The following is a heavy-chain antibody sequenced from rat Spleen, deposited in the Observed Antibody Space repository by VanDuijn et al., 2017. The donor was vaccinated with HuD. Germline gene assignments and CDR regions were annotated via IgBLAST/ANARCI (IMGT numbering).Heavy chain of an antibody. CDR2: ISHSGGNT. D-gene: IGHD1-11*01. V-gene: IGHV5-31*01. CDR1: GFIFNNYW. CDR3: ARGAEGIGY. J-gene: IGHJ2*01. Sequence: EVQLVESGGGLVQPGRSMKLSCAASGFIFNNYWMTWIRQAPGKGLEWVASISHSGGNTYYPDSVKGRFTISRDNAKSTLYLQMDSLRSEDTATYYCARGAEGIGYWGQGVMVTVSS.